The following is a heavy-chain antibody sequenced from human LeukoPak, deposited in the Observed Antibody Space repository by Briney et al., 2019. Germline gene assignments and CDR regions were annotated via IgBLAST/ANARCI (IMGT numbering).Heavy chain of an antibody. V-gene: IGHV3-23*01. CDR1: GFTFSTYG. CDR3: AKDWDWELLIFDY. J-gene: IGHJ4*02. CDR2: ISGSGGSK. D-gene: IGHD1-26*01. Sequence: GGSLRLSCSASGFTFSTYGMSWVRQAPGKGLEWVSGISGSGGSKYYADSVKGRFTISRDNSKNKLYLQMNSLRAEDTAIYYCAKDWDWELLIFDYWGQGTLVTVSS.